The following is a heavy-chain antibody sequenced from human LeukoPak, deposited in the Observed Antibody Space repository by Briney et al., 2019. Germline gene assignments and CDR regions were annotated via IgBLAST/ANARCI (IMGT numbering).Heavy chain of an antibody. J-gene: IGHJ4*02. Sequence: VASVKVSCKASGGTFSSYAISWVRQAPGQGLGWMGGITPIFGTANYAQKFQGRVTITADESTSTAYMELSSLRSEDTAVYYCARGGTIEAYDFWSGYSFDYWGQGTLVTVSS. CDR3: ARGGTIEAYDFWSGYSFDY. CDR1: GGTFSSYA. CDR2: ITPIFGTA. V-gene: IGHV1-69*13. D-gene: IGHD3-3*01.